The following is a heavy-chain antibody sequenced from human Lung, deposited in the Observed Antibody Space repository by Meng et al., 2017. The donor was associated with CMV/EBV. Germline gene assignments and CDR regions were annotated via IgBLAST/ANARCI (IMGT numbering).Heavy chain of an antibody. CDR2: LGAHDGDT. V-gene: IGHV1-18*01. CDR1: HYTVTGYG. Sequence: QVQVVQSVSEIKRPGASVKVSCTASHYTVTGYGVSWFRQAPGQGLEWMAWLGAHDGDTSHAPRFQGRVTVTADRPTATAYMEFRHVGSDETGVYYCAKGAAVKKCDENCGQLTLVTVSS. J-gene: IGHJ4*02. CDR3: AKGAAVKKCDEN. D-gene: IGHD6-25*01.